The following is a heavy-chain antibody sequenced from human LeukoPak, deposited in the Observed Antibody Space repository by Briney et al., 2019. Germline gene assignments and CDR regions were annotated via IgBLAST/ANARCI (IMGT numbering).Heavy chain of an antibody. D-gene: IGHD5-18*01. CDR1: GYTFTVNY. CDR3: ARYIIQLDF. J-gene: IGHJ4*02. CDR2: INPNSGVT. V-gene: IGHV1-2*02. Sequence: ASVTVSCKASGYTFTVNYVHWVRQASGQGHEWMGWINPNSGVTNYEKKFQGRVTMTRDTSISTAYMELNRLRSDDTAVYYCARYIIQLDFWGQGTLVTVYS.